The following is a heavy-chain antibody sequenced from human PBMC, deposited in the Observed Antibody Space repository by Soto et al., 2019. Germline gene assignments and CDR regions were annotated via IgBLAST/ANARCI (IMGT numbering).Heavy chain of an antibody. D-gene: IGHD3-22*01. CDR3: ARDPPRYYDSSGTRPFDI. Sequence: PGGSLRLSSTASGFNVGSNYMSWVRQAPGKGLEWVSVIYSGGSTYYADSVKGRFTISRDNSKNTLYLQMNSLRAEDTAVYYCARDPPRYYDSSGTRPFDIWGQGTMVTVSS. V-gene: IGHV3-66*01. CDR2: IYSGGST. CDR1: GFNVGSNY. J-gene: IGHJ3*02.